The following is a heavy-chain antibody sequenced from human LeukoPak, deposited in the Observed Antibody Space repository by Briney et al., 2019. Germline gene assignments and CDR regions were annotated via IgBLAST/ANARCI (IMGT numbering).Heavy chain of an antibody. CDR1: SGSFSSSSYF. V-gene: IGHV4-39*01. CDR3: ARLRGGVQLWGD. J-gene: IGHJ4*01. D-gene: IGHD3-10*01. CDR2: INYSGTT. Sequence: SETLSLTCTVSSGSFSSSSYFCGWIRQSPGMGLEWIATINYSGTTYYNPSLKSRVTTSVDTSRNQFSLKLTSVTAEDTAVYYCARLRGGVQLWGDWGQGALVTVSS.